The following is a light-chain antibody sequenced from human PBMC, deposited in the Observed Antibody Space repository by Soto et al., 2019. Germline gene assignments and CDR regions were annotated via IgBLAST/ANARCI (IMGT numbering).Light chain of an antibody. CDR3: QQYNNWPLT. V-gene: IGKV3-15*01. CDR1: QSVSST. Sequence: EILMTQSPATLSVSPGERATLSCRASQSVSSTLAWYQQKPGQAPRLLIHGASTRATGIPARFSGSGSGTEFTLTISNLQSEDFAVYYCQQYNNWPLTFGGGTKVEIK. J-gene: IGKJ4*01. CDR2: GAS.